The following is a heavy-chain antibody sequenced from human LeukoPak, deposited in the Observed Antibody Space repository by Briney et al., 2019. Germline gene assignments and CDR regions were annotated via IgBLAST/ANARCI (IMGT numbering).Heavy chain of an antibody. CDR1: GFTFNTYS. Sequence: PGGSLRLSCVASGFTFNTYSMNWFHQAPGKGLEWISYISSSSATIYYADSVKGRFTISRDNAKNSLNLQMNSLRAEDTAVYYCARGRDLFDSWGQGTLVIVYS. CDR2: ISSSSATI. CDR3: ARGRDLFDS. V-gene: IGHV3-48*04. J-gene: IGHJ4*02.